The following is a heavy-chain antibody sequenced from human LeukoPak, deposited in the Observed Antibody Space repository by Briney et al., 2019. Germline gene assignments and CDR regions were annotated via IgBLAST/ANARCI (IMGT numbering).Heavy chain of an antibody. CDR2: IYSGGST. Sequence: GGSLRLSCAASGFTFSSYGMSWVRQAPGKGLEWVSVIYSGGSTYCADSVKGRFTISRDNSKNTLYLQMNSLRAEDTAVYYCARVGDYYYYYMDVWGKGTTVTVSS. J-gene: IGHJ6*03. V-gene: IGHV3-53*01. CDR3: ARVGDYYYYYMDV. CDR1: GFTFSSYG.